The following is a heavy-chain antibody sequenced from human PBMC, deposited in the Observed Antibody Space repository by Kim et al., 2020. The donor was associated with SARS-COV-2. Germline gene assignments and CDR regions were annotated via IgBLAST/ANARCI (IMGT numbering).Heavy chain of an antibody. J-gene: IGHJ4*02. D-gene: IGHD2-8*01. Sequence: SETLSLTCAVYGGSFSGYYWSWIRQPPGKGLEWIGEINHSGSTNYNPSLKSRVTISVDTSKNQFSLKLSSVTAADTAVYYCARTLLGYCTNGVCWKYSSGWYYFDYWGQGTLVTVSS. V-gene: IGHV4-34*01. CDR1: GGSFSGYY. CDR3: ARTLLGYCTNGVCWKYSSGWYYFDY. CDR2: INHSGST.